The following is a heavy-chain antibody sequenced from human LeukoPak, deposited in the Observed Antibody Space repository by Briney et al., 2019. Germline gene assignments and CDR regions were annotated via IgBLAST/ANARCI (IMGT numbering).Heavy chain of an antibody. CDR2: INWNGGST. CDR1: GFTFDDYG. Sequence: GGSLRLSCAASGFTFDDYGMSWVRQAPGKGLEWVSGINWNGGSTGYADSVRGRFTISRDNAKNSLYLQMNSLRAEDTALYHCARAISLGIAAANDAFDIWGQGTMVTVSS. V-gene: IGHV3-20*01. D-gene: IGHD6-13*01. CDR3: ARAISLGIAAANDAFDI. J-gene: IGHJ3*02.